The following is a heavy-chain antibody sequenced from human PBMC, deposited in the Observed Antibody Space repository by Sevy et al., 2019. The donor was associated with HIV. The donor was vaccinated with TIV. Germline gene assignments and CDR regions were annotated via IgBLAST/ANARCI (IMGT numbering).Heavy chain of an antibody. J-gene: IGHJ4*02. CDR3: VRDYRDGYFEY. Sequence: ATVKVSCKASGYTFTGYYMHWMGQAPGQGLEWMGWINPDSGDPTYTPKFQGRVTLSRDTSISTAYMDLSRLQSDDTAVYYCVRDYRDGYFEYWGQGTRVRVSS. CDR1: GYTFTGYY. V-gene: IGHV1-2*02. CDR2: INPDSGDP.